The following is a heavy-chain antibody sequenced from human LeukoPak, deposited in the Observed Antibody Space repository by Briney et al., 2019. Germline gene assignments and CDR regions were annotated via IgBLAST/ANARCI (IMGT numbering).Heavy chain of an antibody. Sequence: SETLSLTCTVSGGSISSSSYYWGWLRQPPGTGLEWIGSIYYSGSTYYNPSLKSRVTISVDTSKNQFSLKLSSVTAADTAVYYCARDSHLGPTDYWGQGTLVTVSS. V-gene: IGHV4-39*07. CDR2: IYYSGST. CDR3: ARDSHLGPTDY. CDR1: GGSISSSSYY. J-gene: IGHJ4*02.